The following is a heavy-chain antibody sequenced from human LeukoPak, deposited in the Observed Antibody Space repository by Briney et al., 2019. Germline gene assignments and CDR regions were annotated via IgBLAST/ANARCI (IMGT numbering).Heavy chain of an antibody. D-gene: IGHD3-22*01. Sequence: PSETLSLTCAVYGGSFSGYYWSWIRQPPGKGLEWIGEINHSGGTNYNPSLKSRVTISVDTSKNQFSLKLSSVTAADTAVYYCARRGSYYYDSSGYYPFDYWGQGTLVTVSS. CDR3: ARRGSYYYDSSGYYPFDY. V-gene: IGHV4-34*01. J-gene: IGHJ4*02. CDR2: INHSGGT. CDR1: GGSFSGYY.